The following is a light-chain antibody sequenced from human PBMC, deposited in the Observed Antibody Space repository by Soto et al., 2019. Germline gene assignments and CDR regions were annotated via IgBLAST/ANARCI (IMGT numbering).Light chain of an antibody. J-gene: IGKJ3*01. V-gene: IGKV3-15*01. Sequence: EIVMTQSPATLSVSPGERATLSCRASQSVSTNLAWYQQRPGQAPRLLIYGAFARATGIPARFSGSGSGTEFTLTISSLQSEDFAVYYCQQYNKWPLFTFGPGTRV. CDR1: QSVSTN. CDR2: GAF. CDR3: QQYNKWPLFT.